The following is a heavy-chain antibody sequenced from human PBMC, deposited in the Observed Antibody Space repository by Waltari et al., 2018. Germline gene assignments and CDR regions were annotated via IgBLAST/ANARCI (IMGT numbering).Heavy chain of an antibody. CDR2: VKEDGSEK. CDR3: ARGRVDFAY. V-gene: IGHV3-7*01. Sequence: EVQLAESGGNLVQPGGSLRLSCAASGFAFSPYWMGWVSQVRGKGLEWGANVKEDGSEKYDVNSGKGRFTIARDNAKNSLYLEMSSLRAEDTAVYFCARGRVDFAYWGQGTLVTVSS. CDR1: GFAFSPYW. J-gene: IGHJ4*02.